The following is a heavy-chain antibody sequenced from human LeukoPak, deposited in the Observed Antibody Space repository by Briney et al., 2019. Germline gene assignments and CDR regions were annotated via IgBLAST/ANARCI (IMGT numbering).Heavy chain of an antibody. J-gene: IGHJ3*02. CDR1: GFTFSSYA. D-gene: IGHD5-12*01. CDR2: ISGSGGST. CDR3: AKTRYSGYDYFAFDI. V-gene: IGHV3-23*01. Sequence: GGSLRLSWAASGFTFSSYAMSWVRQAPGKGLEWVSAISGSGGSTYYADSVKGWFTISRDNSKNTLYLQMNSLRAEDTAVYYCAKTRYSGYDYFAFDIRGQGTMVTVSS.